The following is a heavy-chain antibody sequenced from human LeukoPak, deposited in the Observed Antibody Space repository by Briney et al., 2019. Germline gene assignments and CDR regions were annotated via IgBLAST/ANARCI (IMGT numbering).Heavy chain of an antibody. CDR3: ARDSASIGHNDAFDI. J-gene: IGHJ3*02. D-gene: IGHD3-22*01. Sequence: GGSLRLSCAASGFTVSSNYMSWVRQAPGKGLEWVSVIYADGVTYYADSVKGRFTISRDNSKNTLYLQMKSLRAEDTAVYYCARDSASIGHNDAFDIWGQGTMVTVSS. CDR1: GFTVSSNY. CDR2: IYADGVT. V-gene: IGHV3-53*01.